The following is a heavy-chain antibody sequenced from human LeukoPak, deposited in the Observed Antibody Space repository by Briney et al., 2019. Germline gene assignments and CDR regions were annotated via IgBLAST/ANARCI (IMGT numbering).Heavy chain of an antibody. V-gene: IGHV1-2*02. J-gene: IGHJ4*02. D-gene: IGHD5-12*01. CDR1: GYTFTAYS. CDR2: LNPNSGDT. CDR3: ARVGYSGYDDPDY. Sequence: ASVKVSCKASGYTFTAYSMHWVRQAPGQGLEYMGWLNPNSGDTNYAQKFQGRVTMTRDTSMSTAYMELSGLRFDDTAVYYCARVGYSGYDDPDYWGQGTLVTVSS.